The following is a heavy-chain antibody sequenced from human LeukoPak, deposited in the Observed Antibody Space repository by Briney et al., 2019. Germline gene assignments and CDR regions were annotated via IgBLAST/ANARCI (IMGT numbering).Heavy chain of an antibody. CDR3: ARGSCWYQPDY. V-gene: IGHV4-34*01. D-gene: IGHD6-13*01. Sequence: SETLSLTCAVYGGSFSGYYWSWIRQPPGKGLEWIGEINHSGSTNYNPSLKSRVTISVDTSKNQFSLKLRSVAAADTAVYYCARGSCWYQPDYWGKGTLVTVSS. CDR2: INHSGST. CDR1: GGSFSGYY. J-gene: IGHJ4*02.